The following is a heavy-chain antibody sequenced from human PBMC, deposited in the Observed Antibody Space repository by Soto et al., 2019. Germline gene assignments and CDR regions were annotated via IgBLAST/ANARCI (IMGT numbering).Heavy chain of an antibody. CDR2: IYRTGNT. CDR3: ARGDYQYSIDY. CDR1: GDSMTSGDYS. Sequence: QLQLQESGSRLVKSSQTLSLTCTVSGDSMTSGDYSWSWIRQPPGKGLEWLGHIYRTGNTHYSPSLKSRVSISQGSSKNQFSLELTSVTAADTAVYYCARGDYQYSIDYWGQGTLVTVSS. D-gene: IGHD2-2*01. J-gene: IGHJ4*02. V-gene: IGHV4-30-2*01.